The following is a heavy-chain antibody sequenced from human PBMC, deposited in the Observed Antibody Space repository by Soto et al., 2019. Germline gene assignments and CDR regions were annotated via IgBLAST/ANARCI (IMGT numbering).Heavy chain of an antibody. J-gene: IGHJ6*02. CDR2: IKHDGSEK. D-gene: IGHD3-16*01. V-gene: IGHV3-7*01. CDR1: GFTFSDSW. Sequence: DSLRLSGAASGFTFSDSWMDWVRQAPGKGPEWVANIKHDGSEKNYVVSVKGRFTISRDNAKNSLYLQMNSLRAEDTAVYYCASLGRHGWGQGTTVTVSS. CDR3: ASLGRHG.